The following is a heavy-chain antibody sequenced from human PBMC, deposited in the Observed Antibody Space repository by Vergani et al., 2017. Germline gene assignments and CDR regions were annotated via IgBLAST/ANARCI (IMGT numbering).Heavy chain of an antibody. CDR2: ISSSSSTI. CDR3: ARDGVRGYYYYYYMDV. Sequence: EVQLVESGGGLVKPGGSLRLSCAASGFTFSSYSMNWVRQAPGKGLEWVSYISSSSSTIYYADSVKGRFTISRDNAKNSLYLQMNSLRAEHTAVYYCARDGVRGYYYYYYMDVWGKGTTVTVSS. V-gene: IGHV3-48*01. D-gene: IGHD2-8*01. CDR1: GFTFSSYS. J-gene: IGHJ6*03.